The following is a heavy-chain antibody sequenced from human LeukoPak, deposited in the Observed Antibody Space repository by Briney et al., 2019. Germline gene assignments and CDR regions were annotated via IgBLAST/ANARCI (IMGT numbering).Heavy chain of an antibody. V-gene: IGHV4-34*01. CDR2: INHSGST. CDR1: GGSFSGYY. CDR3: ARLRVDYYDSSGAPADY. J-gene: IGHJ4*02. Sequence: PSETLSLTCAVYGGSFSGYYWSWLRQPPGKGLEWIGEINHSGSTNYNPSLKSRVTISVDTSKNQFSLKLSSVNAADTAVYYCARLRVDYYDSSGAPADYWGQGTLVTVSS. D-gene: IGHD3-22*01.